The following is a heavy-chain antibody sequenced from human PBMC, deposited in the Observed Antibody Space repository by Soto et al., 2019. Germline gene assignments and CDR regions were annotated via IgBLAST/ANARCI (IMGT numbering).Heavy chain of an antibody. V-gene: IGHV4-34*01. CDR1: GGSFSGYY. J-gene: IGHJ4*02. CDR2: INHRGSS. D-gene: IGHD2-2*01. CDR3: VRGAPAAIGPQCDY. Sequence: QVQLQQWGAGLLKPSETLSLTCAVYGGSFSGYYWTWIRQPPGKGLEWIGEINHRGSSNCNPSLKSRVTISVDRSKNQFSLNRSSVTAADTAVYYGVRGAPAAIGPQCDYWGQGTLVTVSS.